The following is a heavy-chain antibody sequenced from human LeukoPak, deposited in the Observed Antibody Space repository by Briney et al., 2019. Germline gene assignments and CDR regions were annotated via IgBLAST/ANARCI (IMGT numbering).Heavy chain of an antibody. V-gene: IGHV4-31*03. CDR1: GGSISSGGYY. CDR2: IYYSGST. CDR3: ARGKRSENFDY. Sequence: PSETLSLTCTVSGGSISSGGYYWSWIRQHPGKGLEWIGYIYYSGSTYYNPSLKSRVTISVDTSKNQFSLKLNSVTAADTAVYYCARGKRSENFDYWGQGTLVTVSS. J-gene: IGHJ4*02.